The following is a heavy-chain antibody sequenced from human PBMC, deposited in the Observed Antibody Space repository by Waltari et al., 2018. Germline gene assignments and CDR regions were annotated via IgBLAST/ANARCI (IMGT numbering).Heavy chain of an antibody. V-gene: IGHV4-61*09. CDR3: ASTGIAAAAGY. CDR2: IYTSGST. Sequence: QVQLQESGPGLVKPSQTLSLTCTVSGGSISSGSYYWSWIRQPAGKGLEWIGYIYTSGSTNYNPSLKSRVTISVDTSKNQFSLKLSSVTAADTAVYYCASTGIAAAAGYWGQGTLVTVSS. J-gene: IGHJ4*02. CDR1: GGSISSGSYY. D-gene: IGHD6-13*01.